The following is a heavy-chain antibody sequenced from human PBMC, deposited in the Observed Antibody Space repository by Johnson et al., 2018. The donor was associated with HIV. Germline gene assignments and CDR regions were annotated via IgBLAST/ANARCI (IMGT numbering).Heavy chain of an antibody. CDR2: ISYDGSNK. J-gene: IGHJ3*02. D-gene: IGHD6-6*01. CDR3: AKDMGSSFRGGAFDI. V-gene: IGHV3-30*04. Sequence: QVQLVESGGGVVQPGRSLRLSCAASGFTFSSYAMHWVRQAPGKGLEWVAVISYDGSNKYYAGSVKGRFTISSDNSKNTLYLQMNSLRAEDTALYYCAKDMGSSFRGGAFDIWGQGTMVTVSS. CDR1: GFTFSSYA.